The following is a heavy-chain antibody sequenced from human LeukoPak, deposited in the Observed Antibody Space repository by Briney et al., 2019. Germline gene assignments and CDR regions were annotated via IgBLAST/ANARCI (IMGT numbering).Heavy chain of an antibody. V-gene: IGHV4-39*07. CDR2: IYHSGST. J-gene: IGHJ4*02. D-gene: IGHD3-10*01. CDR3: ARKTYYYGSGSPPDY. Sequence: SETLSLTCTVSGGSISSNSYYWGWIRQPPGKGLEWIGSIYHSGSTYYNPSLKSRVTISVDTSKNQFSLKLSSVTAADTAVYYCARKTYYYGSGSPPDYWGQGTLVTVSS. CDR1: GGSISSNSYY.